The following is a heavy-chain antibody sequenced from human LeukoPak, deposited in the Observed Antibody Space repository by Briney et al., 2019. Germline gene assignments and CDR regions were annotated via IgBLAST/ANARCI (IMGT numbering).Heavy chain of an antibody. D-gene: IGHD4-17*01. CDR2: ISSSSSYI. Sequence: GGSLRLSCPASGFTFSTYSMDWVRQAPGKGLEWVSSISSSSSYIYYADSVKGRFTISRDNAKKSLYLQMNSLRAEDTAVYYCARDPRHYGDLPFFDYWGQGTLVTVSS. V-gene: IGHV3-21*01. CDR1: GFTFSTYS. CDR3: ARDPRHYGDLPFFDY. J-gene: IGHJ4*02.